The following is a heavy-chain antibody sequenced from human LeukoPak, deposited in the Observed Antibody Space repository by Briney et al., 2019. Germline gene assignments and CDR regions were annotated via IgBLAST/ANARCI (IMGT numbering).Heavy chain of an antibody. CDR2: VDGGGGGT. D-gene: IGHD3-22*01. V-gene: IGHV3-23*01. CDR1: GFTLSSYA. J-gene: IGHJ4*02. Sequence: GGSLRLSCAASGFTLSSYAMTWVRQAPGRGLEWVSSVDGGGGGTYYADSVKGRFTISRDNSKNTLYLQMNSLRAEDTAVYYCAKSRYITMIVVVTPLFDYWGQGTLVTVSS. CDR3: AKSRYITMIVVVTPLFDY.